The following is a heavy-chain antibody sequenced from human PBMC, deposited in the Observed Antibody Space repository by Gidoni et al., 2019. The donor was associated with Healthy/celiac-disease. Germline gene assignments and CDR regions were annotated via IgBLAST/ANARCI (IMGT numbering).Heavy chain of an antibody. CDR2: MNPNSGNT. CDR1: GYTFTSYD. D-gene: IGHD3-10*01. CDR3: ARGHSDQGEEWFDP. Sequence: QVQLVQSGAEVKTPGASVKVSCKASGYTFTSYDINWVRQATGQGLEWMGWMNPNSGNTGYAQKFQGRVTMTRNTSISTAYMELSSLRSEDTAVYYCARGHSDQGEEWFDPWGQGTLVTVSS. J-gene: IGHJ5*02. V-gene: IGHV1-8*01.